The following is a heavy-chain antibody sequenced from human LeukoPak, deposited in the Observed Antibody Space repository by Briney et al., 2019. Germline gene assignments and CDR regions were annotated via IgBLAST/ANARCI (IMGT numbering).Heavy chain of an antibody. D-gene: IGHD6-19*01. J-gene: IGHJ4*02. CDR3: ARDLKGSAWYVDY. CDR1: GFSCLRCG. V-gene: IGHV3-21*04. Sequence: PGGSLRLSCAAAGFSCLRCGVNWVREVPGKGLERVSFISRSNLYISNADSVKGRLTISRDNAKNSLYLQMNSLRAEDTAVYYCARDLKGSAWYVDYWGQGTLVTVSS. CDR2: ISRSNLYI.